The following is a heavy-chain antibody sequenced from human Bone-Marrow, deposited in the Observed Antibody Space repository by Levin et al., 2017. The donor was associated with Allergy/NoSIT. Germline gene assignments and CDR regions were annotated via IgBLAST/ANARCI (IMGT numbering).Heavy chain of an antibody. J-gene: IGHJ2*01. CDR3: AKPHCTGGVCYTADWYFDL. D-gene: IGHD2-8*02. V-gene: IGHV3-9*01. CDR1: GFTFDDYA. CDR2: ISWNSGSI. Sequence: GGSLRLSCAASGFTFDDYAMHWVRQAPGKGLEWVSGISWNSGSIGYADSVKGRFTISRDNAKNSLYLQMNSLRAEDTALYYCAKPHCTGGVCYTADWYFDLWGRGTLVTVSS.